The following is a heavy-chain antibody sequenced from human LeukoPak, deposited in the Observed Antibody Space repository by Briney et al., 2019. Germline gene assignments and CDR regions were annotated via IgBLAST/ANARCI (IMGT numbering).Heavy chain of an antibody. CDR2: ISAYNGKT. J-gene: IGHJ5*02. Sequence: ASVKVSCKASGYTFTSYGISWVRQAPGQGLEGMGWISAYNGKTNYAQKLKGRVTMTTDTSTSTAYMELRSLRSEETAVYYCARTYYYGSGENWFAPWGQGTLVTVSS. CDR1: GYTFTSYG. D-gene: IGHD3-10*01. V-gene: IGHV1-18*01. CDR3: ARTYYYGSGENWFAP.